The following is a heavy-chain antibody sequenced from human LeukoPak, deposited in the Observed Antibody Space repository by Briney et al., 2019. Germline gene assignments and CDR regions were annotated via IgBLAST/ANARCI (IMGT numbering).Heavy chain of an antibody. CDR2: ISGSGGST. J-gene: IGHJ4*02. V-gene: IGHV3-23*01. D-gene: IGHD3-22*01. CDR3: AKDGYDSSQGGFDY. CDR1: GFTFSSYA. Sequence: GGSLRLSCAASGFTFSSYAMSWVRQAPGKGLEWVSAISGSGGSTYYADSVKGRLTISRDNSKNTLYLQMNSLRAEDTAVYYCAKDGYDSSQGGFDYWGQGTLVTVSS.